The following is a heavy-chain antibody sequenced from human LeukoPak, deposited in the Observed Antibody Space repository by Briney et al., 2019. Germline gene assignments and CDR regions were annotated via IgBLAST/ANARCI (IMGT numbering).Heavy chain of an antibody. CDR1: GGSISSYY. Sequence: SETLSLTCTVSGGSISSYYWSWIRQPPGKGLEWIGYIYYSGSTNYNPSLKSRVTISEDTSKNQFSLKMNSVTAADTAVYYCARGQWFRAFWSRGTPVTVSS. V-gene: IGHV4-59*12. CDR3: ARGQWFRAF. CDR2: IYYSGST. D-gene: IGHD3-10*01. J-gene: IGHJ4*02.